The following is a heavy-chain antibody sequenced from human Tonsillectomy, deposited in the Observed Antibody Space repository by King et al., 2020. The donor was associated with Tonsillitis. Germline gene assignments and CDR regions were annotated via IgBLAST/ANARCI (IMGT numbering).Heavy chain of an antibody. CDR3: AKDQPIYSSGWNTVFDY. CDR1: GFTFSSYA. J-gene: IGHJ4*02. D-gene: IGHD6-19*01. V-gene: IGHV3-23*04. Sequence: VQLVESGGGLVQPGGSLRLSCAASGFTFSSYAMSWVRQAPGKGLKWVSAISGSGGSTYYADSVKGRFTISRDNSKNTLYLQMNSLRAEDTAVYYCAKDQPIYSSGWNTVFDYWGQGTLVTVSS. CDR2: ISGSGGST.